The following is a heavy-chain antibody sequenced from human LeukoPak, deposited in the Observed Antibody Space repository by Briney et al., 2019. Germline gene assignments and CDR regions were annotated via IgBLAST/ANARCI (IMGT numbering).Heavy chain of an antibody. V-gene: IGHV3-30-3*01. CDR1: GFTFSSYA. Sequence: PGGSLRLSCAASGFTFSSYAMHWVRQAPGKGLEWVAVISYDGSNKYYADSVKGRFTISRDNSKNTLYLQMNGLRAEDTAVYYCARDDVHCGGDCYGNYYYYGMDVWGQGTTVTVSS. J-gene: IGHJ6*02. D-gene: IGHD2-21*02. CDR3: ARDDVHCGGDCYGNYYYYGMDV. CDR2: ISYDGSNK.